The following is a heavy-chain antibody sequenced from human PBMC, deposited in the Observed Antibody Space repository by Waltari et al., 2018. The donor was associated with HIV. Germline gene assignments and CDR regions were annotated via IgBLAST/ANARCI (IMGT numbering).Heavy chain of an antibody. CDR3: ARRWYYYGSGSYANDAFDI. D-gene: IGHD3-10*01. CDR2: IYPGDSDT. Sequence: EVQLVQSGAEVKKPGESLKISCKGSGYSFTSYWIGWVRQMPGKGLEWMGIIYPGDSDTRYSPSFQGQVTISADKSISTAYLQWSSLKASDTAMYYCARRWYYYGSGSYANDAFDIWGQGTMVTVSS. V-gene: IGHV5-51*01. CDR1: GYSFTSYW. J-gene: IGHJ3*02.